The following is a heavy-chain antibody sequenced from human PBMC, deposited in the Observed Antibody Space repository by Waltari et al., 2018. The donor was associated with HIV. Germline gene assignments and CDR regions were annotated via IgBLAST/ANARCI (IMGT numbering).Heavy chain of an antibody. D-gene: IGHD6-13*01. CDR2: ISGSGDNR. CDR3: TKDPVTAVGNINWFDP. V-gene: IGHV3-23*01. Sequence: EVQLLASGGVLVKPGGSLKLHCSAAGFPFSLYATHWVRQAPGKGLEWVSGISGSGDNRYYADSVKGRFTISRDNSKNKVFLQMKSLRPEDTAFYYCTKDPVTAVGNINWFDPWGQGTLVTVSS. J-gene: IGHJ5*02. CDR1: GFPFSLYA.